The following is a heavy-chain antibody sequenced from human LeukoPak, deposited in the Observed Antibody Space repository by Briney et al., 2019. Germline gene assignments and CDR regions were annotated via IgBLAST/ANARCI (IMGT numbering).Heavy chain of an antibody. CDR1: GFTFSSYG. CDR2: IWYDGSNK. V-gene: IGHV3-33*01. J-gene: IGHJ6*04. Sequence: GGSLRLSCAASGFTFSSYGMHWVRQAPGKGLEWVAVIWYDGSNKYYADSVKGRFTISRDNSKNTLYLRMNSLRAEDTAVYYCAREGVAAAGYYYGMDVWGKGTTVTVSS. CDR3: AREGVAAAGYYYGMDV. D-gene: IGHD6-13*01.